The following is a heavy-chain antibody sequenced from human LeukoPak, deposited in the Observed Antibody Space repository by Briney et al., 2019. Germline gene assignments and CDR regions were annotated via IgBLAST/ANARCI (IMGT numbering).Heavy chain of an antibody. V-gene: IGHV3-7*01. CDR2: INQDGSEK. D-gene: IGHD1-7*01. CDR3: ARTNSQARDYYYYMDV. Sequence: GGSLRLSCAASGFTFTIYWMRWVRRAPGQGLVCVANINQDGSEKYYVDSVKGRFTMSRDNAKNSLYLQMNSLRADDTAVYYCARTNSQARDYYYYMDVWGKGTTVTVSS. CDR1: GFTFTIYW. J-gene: IGHJ6*03.